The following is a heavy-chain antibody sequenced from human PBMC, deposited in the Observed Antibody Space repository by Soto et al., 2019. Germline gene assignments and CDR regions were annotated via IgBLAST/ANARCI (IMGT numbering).Heavy chain of an antibody. CDR2: ISRDGNNK. D-gene: IGHD4-4*01. J-gene: IGHJ4*02. Sequence: VESGGGVVQPGRSLRLSCATSGFTFRFYDMHWVRQAPGKGLEWVAIISRDGNNKDYGDSVKGRFTISRDNSKNTLYLQMNSLRGEDTAVYYCAKDAYTPIRTTAHDSGGLDHWGRGTLVTVSS. CDR3: AKDAYTPIRTTAHDSGGLDH. V-gene: IGHV3-30*18. CDR1: GFTFRFYD.